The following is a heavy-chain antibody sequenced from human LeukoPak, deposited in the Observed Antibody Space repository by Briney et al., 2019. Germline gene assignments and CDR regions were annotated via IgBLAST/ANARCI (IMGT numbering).Heavy chain of an antibody. CDR1: GFTFGDYA. J-gene: IGHJ4*02. D-gene: IGHD4-17*01. V-gene: IGHV3-49*03. CDR3: ARDYPVAQTTVTPDY. Sequence: GGSLRLSCTSSGFTFGDYAMSWFRQAPGKGLEWVGFIRSKTYGGTTEYAASVKGRFTISRDNAKNSLYLQMNSLRAEDTAVYYCARDYPVAQTTVTPDYWGQGTLVTVSS. CDR2: IRSKTYGGTT.